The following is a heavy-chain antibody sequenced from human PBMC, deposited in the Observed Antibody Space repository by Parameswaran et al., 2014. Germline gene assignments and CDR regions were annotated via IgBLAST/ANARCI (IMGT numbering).Heavy chain of an antibody. J-gene: IGHJ3*02. CDR3: TRSGDYHDSHHAFDM. Sequence: CGQDARERGVEWVGFIRRKAFGGTPEYAASVKGRVTISRDDSKSIAYLQTNSLKNEDTAVYYCTRSGDYHDSHHAFDMWGQGTMVTVSS. CDR2: IRRKAFGGTP. D-gene: IGHD3-22*01. V-gene: IGHV3-49*03.